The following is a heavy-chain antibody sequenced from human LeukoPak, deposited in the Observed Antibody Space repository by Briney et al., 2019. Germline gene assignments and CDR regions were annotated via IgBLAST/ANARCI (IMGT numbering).Heavy chain of an antibody. CDR3: TRDQPYCSSTSCYTNYYYYYYMDG. D-gene: IGHD2-2*02. Sequence: GGSLRPSCAASGSSFGSSRMNWVSQAPGKGLEWVSSISISSRYIYYADSGKGRFTISRSNAKNSMYLQMNSLRAEDTAVYYCTRDQPYCSSTSCYTNYYYYYYMDGWGKGTTVTVSS. CDR2: ISISSRYI. V-gene: IGHV3-21*01. CDR1: GSSFGSSR. J-gene: IGHJ6*03.